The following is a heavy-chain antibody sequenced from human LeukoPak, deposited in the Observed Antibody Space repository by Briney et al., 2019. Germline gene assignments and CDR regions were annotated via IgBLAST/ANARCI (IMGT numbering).Heavy chain of an antibody. J-gene: IGHJ5*02. CDR1: GFTFSSYA. Sequence: GGSLRLSCAASGFTFSSYAMSWVRQAPGKGLEWVSAISGSGGSTYYADSVKGRFTISRDNSKNTLYLQMNSLRAEDTAVYYCAIKGKVDTAMVLHFDPWGQGTLVTVSS. V-gene: IGHV3-23*01. D-gene: IGHD5-18*01. CDR3: AIKGKVDTAMVLHFDP. CDR2: ISGSGGST.